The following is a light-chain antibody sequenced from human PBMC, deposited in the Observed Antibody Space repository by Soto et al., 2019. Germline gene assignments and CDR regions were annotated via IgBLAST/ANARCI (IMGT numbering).Light chain of an antibody. V-gene: IGKV1-5*03. CDR3: QEYNGNSGLT. CDR1: QNIPSW. J-gene: IGKJ4*02. CDR2: SAS. Sequence: DIQMTQSPSTLSASVGDRVTITCRASQNIPSWLAWYQQKPGKAPELLIYSASGLESGVPSRFSGSGFGTEFSLTISSLQPDDFATYYCQEYNGNSGLTFGGGTKVEIK.